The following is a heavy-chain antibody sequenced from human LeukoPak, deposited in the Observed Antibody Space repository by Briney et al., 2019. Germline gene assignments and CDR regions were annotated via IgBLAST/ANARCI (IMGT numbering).Heavy chain of an antibody. CDR3: ARGPNSGYSWLDP. D-gene: IGHD5-12*01. Sequence: VWSLRLSCEASGFTLSKFWMNWVRQAPGTGLEWVANIKQDGSEKRYVDSVKGRFSISRDNTKNSLYLQMSSLRAEDTAVYYCARGPNSGYSWLDPWGQGTLVTVSS. CDR1: GFTLSKFW. V-gene: IGHV3-7*03. J-gene: IGHJ5*02. CDR2: IKQDGSEK.